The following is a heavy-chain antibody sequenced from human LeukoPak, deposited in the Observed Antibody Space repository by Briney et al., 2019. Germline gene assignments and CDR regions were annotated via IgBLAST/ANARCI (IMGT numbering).Heavy chain of an antibody. CDR1: GFTFCRHA. J-gene: IGHJ3*02. D-gene: IGHD3-16*01. Sequence: HPGGSLRLSCVASGFTFCRHAMNWVRQAPGKGLEWVSSIFDSGAPTYYTDSVKGRFTISRDNSQNTIYLQMESLRAEDTAVYYCTKAVGGGRDAYDIWGQGTMVTVSS. CDR3: TKAVGGGRDAYDI. V-gene: IGHV3-23*01. CDR2: IFDSGAPT.